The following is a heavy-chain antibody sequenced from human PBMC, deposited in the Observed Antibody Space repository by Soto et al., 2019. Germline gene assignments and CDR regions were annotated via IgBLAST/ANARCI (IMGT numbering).Heavy chain of an antibody. CDR1: GFTFSRHC. CDR3: ARDLDSSGYYYDF. V-gene: IGHV3-74*01. CDR2: MNSDGSST. Sequence: EVQLVESGGGLVQPGGSLRLSCAASGFTFSRHCMHWVRQAPGKGLVWVSRMNSDGSSTSYADSVKGLFTISRDNAKNTMYLQMNSLSAEATAVYYCARDLDSSGYYYDFWGQGTLVTVSS. J-gene: IGHJ4*02. D-gene: IGHD3-22*01.